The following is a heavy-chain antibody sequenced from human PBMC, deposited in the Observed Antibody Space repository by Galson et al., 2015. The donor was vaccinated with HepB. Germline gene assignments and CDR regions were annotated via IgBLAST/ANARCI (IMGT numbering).Heavy chain of an antibody. V-gene: IGHV3-33*08. CDR2: IWYDGSNK. CDR1: GFTFSSYG. CDR3: ARRRGSFTPLDY. Sequence: SLRLSCAASGFTFSSYGMHWVRQAPGKGLEWVAVIWYDGSNKCYADSVKGRFTISRDNSKNTLYLQMNSLRAEDTAVYYCARRRGSFTPLDYWGQGTLVTVSS. D-gene: IGHD6-13*01. J-gene: IGHJ4*02.